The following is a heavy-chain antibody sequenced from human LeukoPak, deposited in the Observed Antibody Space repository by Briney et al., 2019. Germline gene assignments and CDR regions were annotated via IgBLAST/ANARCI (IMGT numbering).Heavy chain of an antibody. CDR2: IRYDGSNK. CDR3: AKDGVGATATQH. D-gene: IGHD1-26*01. Sequence: GGSLRLSCAASGFTFSSYGMHWVRQAPGKGLEGVAFIRYDGSNKYYADSVKGRFTISRDNSKNTLYLQMNSLRAEDTAVYYCAKDGVGATATQHWGQGTLVTVSS. V-gene: IGHV3-30*02. CDR1: GFTFSSYG. J-gene: IGHJ1*01.